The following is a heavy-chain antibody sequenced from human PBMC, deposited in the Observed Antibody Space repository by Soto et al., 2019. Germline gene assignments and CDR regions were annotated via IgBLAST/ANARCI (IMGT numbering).Heavy chain of an antibody. CDR1: GGSISSSNW. CDR3: GRLEGLATISYYFDY. CDR2: IYHSGST. V-gene: IGHV4-4*02. D-gene: IGHD3-9*01. J-gene: IGHJ4*02. Sequence: SETLSLTCAVSGGSISSSNWWSWVRQPPGKGLEWIGEIYHSGSTNYNPSLESRVTISVDKSKNQFSLKLMSLSAADTAVYYCGRLEGLATISYYFDYWGQGALVTVSS.